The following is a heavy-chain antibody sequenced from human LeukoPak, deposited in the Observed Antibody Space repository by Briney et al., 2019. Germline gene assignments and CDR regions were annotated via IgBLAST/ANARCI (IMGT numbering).Heavy chain of an antibody. D-gene: IGHD6-13*01. Sequence: GGSLRLSCEASGFTFSSYAMSWVRQAPGKGLEWVSAISGSGGSTYYADSLKGRFTISRDNSKNTLYLQMNSLRAEDTAVYYCAKDRYGSWYGLDYWGQGTLVTVSS. J-gene: IGHJ4*02. V-gene: IGHV3-23*01. CDR2: ISGSGGST. CDR1: GFTFSSYA. CDR3: AKDRYGSWYGLDY.